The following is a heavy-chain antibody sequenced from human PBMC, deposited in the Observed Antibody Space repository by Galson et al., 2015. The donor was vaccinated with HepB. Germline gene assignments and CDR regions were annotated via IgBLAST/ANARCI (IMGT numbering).Heavy chain of an antibody. Sequence: SLRLSCAASGFTFSSYGMHWVRQAPGKGLEWVAVISYDGSNKYYADSVKGRFTISRDNSKNTLYLQMNSLRAEDTAVYYCARDRNYYDSSGYWGVADYWGQGTLVTVSS. CDR2: ISYDGSNK. J-gene: IGHJ4*02. CDR3: ARDRNYYDSSGYWGVADY. CDR1: GFTFSSYG. V-gene: IGHV3-30*03. D-gene: IGHD3-22*01.